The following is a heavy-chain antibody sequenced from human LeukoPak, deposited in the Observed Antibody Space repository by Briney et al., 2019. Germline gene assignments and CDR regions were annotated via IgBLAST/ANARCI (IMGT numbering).Heavy chain of an antibody. CDR1: GFTFSSYS. D-gene: IGHD1-26*01. CDR2: ISSSSSYI. V-gene: IGHV3-21*01. Sequence: GGSLRLSCAASGFTFSSYSMNWVRQAPGKGLEWVSSISSSSSYIYYADSVKGRFTISRDNAKNSLYLQMNSLRAEDTAVYYCARDPQPSKSGSDTLQHWGQGTLVTVSS. CDR3: ARDPQPSKSGSDTLQH. J-gene: IGHJ1*01.